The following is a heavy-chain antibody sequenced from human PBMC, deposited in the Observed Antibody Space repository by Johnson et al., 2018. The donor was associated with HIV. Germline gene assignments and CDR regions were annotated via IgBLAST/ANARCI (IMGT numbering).Heavy chain of an antibody. CDR1: GFTFSSYG. CDR2: IYSDGTT. D-gene: IGHD2-15*01. V-gene: IGHV3-NL1*01. CDR3: ARPTGWLRAFDI. Sequence: VQLVESGGGVVQPGGSLRLSCAASGFTFSSYGMHWVRQAPGKGLEWVSVIYSDGTTYYADSVKGRFTISRDTSKNTLYLQMNNLRPDDTAVYYFARPTGWLRAFDIWGQGTMVTVSS. J-gene: IGHJ3*02.